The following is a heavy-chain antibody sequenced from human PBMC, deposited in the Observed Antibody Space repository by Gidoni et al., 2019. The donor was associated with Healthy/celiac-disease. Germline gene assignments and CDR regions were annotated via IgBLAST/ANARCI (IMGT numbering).Heavy chain of an antibody. J-gene: IGHJ3*02. D-gene: IGHD1-1*01. CDR2: ISDDGSNK. V-gene: IGHV3-30*18. CDR1: GGTFSCYG. Sequence: QVQLVESGGGGVQPGRSLRLSGEASGGTFSCYGMHWVRQAPGKGLGWVAVISDDGSNKYYADSVKGRFTISRDNSKNTLYLQMNSLRAEATAVYYCAKWSTGMGAFDIWGQGTMVTVSS. CDR3: AKWSTGMGAFDI.